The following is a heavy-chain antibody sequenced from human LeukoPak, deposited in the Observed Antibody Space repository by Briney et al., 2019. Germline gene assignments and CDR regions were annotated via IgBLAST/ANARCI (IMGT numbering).Heavy chain of an antibody. V-gene: IGHV4-4*07. CDR2: IYTSGNT. D-gene: IGHD4-17*01. J-gene: IGHJ3*02. CDR3: ARGPPDDYGDYDPDDAFDI. CDR1: GGSISGYY. Sequence: SETLSLTCTVSGGSISGYYWSWIRQPAGKGLEWIGRIYTSGNTNYTPSLKSRVTMSVDTSKNQFSLKLSSVTAADTAVYYCARGPPDDYGDYDPDDAFDIWGQGTMVTVSS.